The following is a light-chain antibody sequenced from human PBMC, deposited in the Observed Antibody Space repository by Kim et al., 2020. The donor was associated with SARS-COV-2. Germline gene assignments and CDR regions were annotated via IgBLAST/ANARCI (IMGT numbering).Light chain of an antibody. CDR1: QRISSW. V-gene: IGKV1-5*03. CDR2: KAS. CDR3: QQYNSYSQT. Sequence: SASVGDRVTITCRASQRISSWLAWYQQKPGKAPKLLIYKASSLESGVPSRVSGSGSGTEFTLTISSLQPDDFATYYCQQYNSYSQTFGQGTKLEI. J-gene: IGKJ2*01.